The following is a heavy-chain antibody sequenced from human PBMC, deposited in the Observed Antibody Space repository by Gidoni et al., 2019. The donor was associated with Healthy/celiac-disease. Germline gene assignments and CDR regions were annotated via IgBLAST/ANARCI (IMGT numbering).Heavy chain of an antibody. V-gene: IGHV3-21*01. CDR2: ISSSSSYI. J-gene: IGHJ6*02. Sequence: YSMNWVRQAPGKGLEWVSSISSSSSYIYYEDSVKGRFTISRDNAKNSRYLQMNSLRAEDTAVYYCARGKVGYCSGGSCYGGYYYYGMDVWGQGTTVTVSS. CDR1: YS. D-gene: IGHD2-15*01. CDR3: ARGKVGYCSGGSCYGGYYYYGMDV.